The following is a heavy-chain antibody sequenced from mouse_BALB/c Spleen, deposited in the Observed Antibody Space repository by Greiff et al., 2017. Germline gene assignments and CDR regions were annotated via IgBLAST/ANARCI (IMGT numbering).Heavy chain of an antibody. CDR1: GFTFSSYA. D-gene: IGHD2-14*01. CDR2: ISSGGST. V-gene: IGHV5-6-5*01. J-gene: IGHJ3*01. CDR3: ARGERYDVRFAY. Sequence: EVQLVESGGGLVKPGGSLKLSCAASGFTFSSYAMSWVRQTPEKRLEWVASISSGGSTYYPDSVKGRFTISRDNARNILYLQMSSLRSEDTAMYYCARGERYDVRFAYWGQGTLVTVSA.